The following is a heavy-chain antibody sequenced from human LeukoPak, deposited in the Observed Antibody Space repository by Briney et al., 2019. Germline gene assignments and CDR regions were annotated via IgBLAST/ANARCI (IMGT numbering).Heavy chain of an antibody. CDR2: ISSSSSSI. Sequence: GGSLRLSCAASGFTFSSYSMNWVRQAPGKGLEWVSYISSSSSSIYYADSVKGRFTISRDNAKNSLYLQMNSLRAEDTAVYYCARGSGGYTLLDFDYWGQGTLVTVSS. V-gene: IGHV3-48*01. D-gene: IGHD3-22*01. CDR1: GFTFSSYS. CDR3: ARGSGGYTLLDFDY. J-gene: IGHJ4*02.